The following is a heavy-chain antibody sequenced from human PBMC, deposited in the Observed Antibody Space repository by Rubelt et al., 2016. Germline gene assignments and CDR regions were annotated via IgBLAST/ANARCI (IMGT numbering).Heavy chain of an antibody. CDR1: GGSIRSYY. V-gene: IGHV4-59*01. Sequence: QVQLQESGPGLVKPSETLSLTCTVSGGSIRSYYWSWIRQPPGKGLEWIGYIYYSGRTNYNPSLKSRATISVDTSKNQFSLKLTSVTPADTAVYYCARDLEGVVINGRYYYGMDVWGQGTTVTVSS. J-gene: IGHJ6*02. CDR2: IYYSGRT. D-gene: IGHD3-3*01. CDR3: ARDLEGVVINGRYYYGMDV.